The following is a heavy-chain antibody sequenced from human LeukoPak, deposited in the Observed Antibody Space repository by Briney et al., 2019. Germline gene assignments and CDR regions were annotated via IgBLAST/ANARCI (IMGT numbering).Heavy chain of an antibody. CDR1: GFTFSRLG. V-gene: IGHV3-48*02. Sequence: GGSLRLSCAGSGFTFSRLGMSWVRQAPGKGLEWVSYISSRSSTIYDADSVKGRFTISRDDGKNAVYLQMNSLRHEDTAVYYCAREDWYFDLWGRGTLVTVSS. CDR2: ISSRSSTI. CDR3: AREDWYFDL. J-gene: IGHJ2*01.